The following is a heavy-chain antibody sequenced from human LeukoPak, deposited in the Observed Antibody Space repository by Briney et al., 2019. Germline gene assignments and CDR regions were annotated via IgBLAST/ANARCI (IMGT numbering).Heavy chain of an antibody. J-gene: IGHJ4*02. V-gene: IGHV3-23*01. Sequence: GGSLRLSCAASAFTFSTYPMSWVRQAPGKGLEWVSAISGSGGDTYYADSVKGRFTISRDNSKNTLYLQMNSLRAEDTALYYCATSSGWYPKYFDYWGQGTLVTVSS. CDR2: ISGSGGDT. CDR3: ATSSGWYPKYFDY. D-gene: IGHD6-19*01. CDR1: AFTFSTYP.